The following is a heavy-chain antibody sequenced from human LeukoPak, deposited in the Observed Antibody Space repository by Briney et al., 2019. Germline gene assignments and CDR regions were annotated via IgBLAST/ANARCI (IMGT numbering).Heavy chain of an antibody. V-gene: IGHV3-30*03. Sequence: PGGSLRLSCAASGFTFSSYGMHWVRQAPGKGLEWVAVISYDGSNKYYADSVKGRFTISRDNSKNTLYLQMNSLRAEDTAVYYCASFSYYYGSGSPQDYFDYWGQGTLVTVSS. D-gene: IGHD3-10*01. CDR1: GFTFSSYG. CDR2: ISYDGSNK. CDR3: ASFSYYYGSGSPQDYFDY. J-gene: IGHJ4*02.